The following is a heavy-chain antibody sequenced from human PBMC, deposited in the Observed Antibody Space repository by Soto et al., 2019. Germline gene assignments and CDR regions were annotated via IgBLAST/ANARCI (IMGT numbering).Heavy chain of an antibody. Sequence: ASVKVSCKAFGYTFTGYFMHWVRQAPGQGLEWLGWINPNSGATKYAQKFQGRVTLTRDTSINTAYMEMSMLRSGDTAVYYCARGGGTILAPLPWGQGTLVTVSS. V-gene: IGHV1-2*02. D-gene: IGHD3-3*01. CDR1: GYTFTGYF. CDR2: INPNSGAT. J-gene: IGHJ5*02. CDR3: ARGGGTILAPLP.